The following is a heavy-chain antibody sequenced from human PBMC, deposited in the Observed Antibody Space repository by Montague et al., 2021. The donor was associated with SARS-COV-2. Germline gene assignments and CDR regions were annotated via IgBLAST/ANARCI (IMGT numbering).Heavy chain of an antibody. CDR2: IYPCDSDT. CDR3: ASGYIALGAFDY. CDR1: GYNFPNYW. Sequence: QSGAEVKTPGESLKISCKASGYNFPNYWIGWVRQMPGKGLEWMGIIYPCDSDTRYSPSFQGHVTISADKSISTAYLQWSSLKASDTAVYYCASGYIALGAFDYWGQGTLVTVSS. J-gene: IGHJ4*02. V-gene: IGHV5-51*01. D-gene: IGHD5-18*01.